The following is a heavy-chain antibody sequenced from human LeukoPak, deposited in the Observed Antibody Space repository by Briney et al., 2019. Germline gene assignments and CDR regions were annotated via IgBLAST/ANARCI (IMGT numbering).Heavy chain of an antibody. CDR2: IKQDGSEK. J-gene: IGHJ6*04. D-gene: IGHD3-10*01. V-gene: IGHV3-7*01. CDR3: AGGIAMVRGGDV. Sequence: GGSLRLSCAASGLTFSTYWTTLVRQAPGKGLAWVANIKQDGSEKNYVDSVKGRFTISRDNAKNSLYLQMNSLRVEDTAVYYCAGGIAMVRGGDVWGKGTTVTVSS. CDR1: GLTFSTYW.